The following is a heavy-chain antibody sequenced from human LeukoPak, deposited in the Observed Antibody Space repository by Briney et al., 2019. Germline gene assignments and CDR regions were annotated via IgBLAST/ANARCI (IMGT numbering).Heavy chain of an antibody. Sequence: GGSLRLSCAASGFTFSSNWMSWVRQAPGKGLEWVANVKQDGSETYYVDSVKGRFTISRDNAKNSLFLQMTSLRVEDTAVYYCARAYSYAFEPWGQGTLVTVSS. CDR2: VKQDGSET. D-gene: IGHD5-18*01. CDR1: GFTFSSNW. V-gene: IGHV3-7*04. J-gene: IGHJ5*02. CDR3: ARAYSYAFEP.